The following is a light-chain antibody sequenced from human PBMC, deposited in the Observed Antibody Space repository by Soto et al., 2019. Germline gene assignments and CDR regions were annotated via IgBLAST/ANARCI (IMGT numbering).Light chain of an antibody. V-gene: IGKV3-11*01. CDR2: DAY. CDR1: QSVDIY. CDR3: QQRRIWPPLT. Sequence: EVVLTQSPATLSLSPGESATLSCRASQSVDIYLAWYQQKPGQAPRLLIYDAYNRATGIPARFSGSGSGTAFTLTISSLEPEDFAVYYCQQRRIWPPLTFGGGTKVEIK. J-gene: IGKJ4*01.